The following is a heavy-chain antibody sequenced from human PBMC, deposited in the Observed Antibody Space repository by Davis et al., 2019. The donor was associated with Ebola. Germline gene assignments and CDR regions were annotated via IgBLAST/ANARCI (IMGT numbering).Heavy chain of an antibody. J-gene: IGHJ5*02. V-gene: IGHV3-7*03. CDR2: IKQDGSEK. D-gene: IGHD3-3*01. CDR3: AKGGWSGYYESWFDP. Sequence: GESLKISCAASGFTFSSYWMSWVRQAPGKGLEWVANIKQDGSEKYYVDSVKGRFTISRDNAKNSLYLQMNSLRAEDTAVYYCAKGGWSGYYESWFDPWGQGTLVTVSS. CDR1: GFTFSSYW.